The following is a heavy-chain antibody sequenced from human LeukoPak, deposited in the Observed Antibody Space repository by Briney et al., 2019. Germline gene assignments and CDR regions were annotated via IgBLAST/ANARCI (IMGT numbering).Heavy chain of an antibody. V-gene: IGHV1-18*01. CDR3: ARDPTYDFWSGWTHFDY. D-gene: IGHD3-3*01. Sequence: ASVKVSCKASGYTFTNFGISWVRQAPGQGLEWMGWISTYNGNTNYAQKLQGRVTMTTDTFTTTAYMELRSLRSDDTAVYYCARDPTYDFWSGWTHFDYWGQGTLVTVSS. CDR2: ISTYNGNT. J-gene: IGHJ4*02. CDR1: GYTFTNFG.